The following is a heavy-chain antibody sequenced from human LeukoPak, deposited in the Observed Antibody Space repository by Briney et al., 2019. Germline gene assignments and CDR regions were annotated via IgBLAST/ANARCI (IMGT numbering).Heavy chain of an antibody. J-gene: IGHJ5*02. D-gene: IGHD3-22*01. CDR1: GYSFTSYW. Sequence: GESLKISCKGSGYSFTSYWIGWVRQMPGKGLEWMGIIYPGDSDTRYSPSFQGQVTISADKSISTAYLQWSSLKASDTAMYYCARQVHTDSSGYYRTNNWFDPWGQGTLVTVSS. V-gene: IGHV5-51*01. CDR2: IYPGDSDT. CDR3: ARQVHTDSSGYYRTNNWFDP.